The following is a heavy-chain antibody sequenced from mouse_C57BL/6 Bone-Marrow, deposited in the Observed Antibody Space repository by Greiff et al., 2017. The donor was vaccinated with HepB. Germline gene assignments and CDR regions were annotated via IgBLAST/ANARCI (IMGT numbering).Heavy chain of an antibody. D-gene: IGHD2-1*01. CDR3: ARAYGNYLWYFDV. J-gene: IGHJ1*03. CDR1: GYTFTNYW. Sequence: VQLQQSGAELVRPGTSVKMSCKASGYTFTNYWIGWAKQRPGHGLEWIGDIYPGGGYTNYNEKFKGKATLTADKSSSTAYMQFSSLTSEDSAIYYCARAYGNYLWYFDVWGTGTTVTVSS. V-gene: IGHV1-63*01. CDR2: IYPGGGYT.